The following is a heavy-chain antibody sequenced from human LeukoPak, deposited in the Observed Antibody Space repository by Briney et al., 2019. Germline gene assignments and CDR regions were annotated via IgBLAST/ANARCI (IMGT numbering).Heavy chain of an antibody. CDR3: ARGNIAAAGTYYFDY. V-gene: IGHV4-59*01. CDR2: IYYSGST. J-gene: IGHJ4*02. CDR1: GGSISPYY. D-gene: IGHD6-13*01. Sequence: SETLSLTCTVSGGSISPYYWSWIRQPPGKGLEWIGYIYYSGSTNYNPSLKSRVTISVDTSKNQFSLKLSSVTAADTAVYYCARGNIAAAGTYYFDYWGQGTLVTVSS.